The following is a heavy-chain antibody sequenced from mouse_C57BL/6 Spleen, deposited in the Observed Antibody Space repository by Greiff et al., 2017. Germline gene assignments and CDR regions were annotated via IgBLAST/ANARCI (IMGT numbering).Heavy chain of an antibody. D-gene: IGHD3-2*02. CDR2: IYPGDGDT. CDR3: ARSDSSGS. V-gene: IGHV1-80*01. CDR1: GYAFSSYW. J-gene: IGHJ3*01. Sequence: QVQLQQSGAELVKPGASVKISCKASGYAFSSYWMNWVKQRPGKGLEWIGQIYPGDGDTNYNGKFKGKATLTADESSSTAYMQLGGLPSEYSAVYFCARSDSSGSWGQGTLVTVSA.